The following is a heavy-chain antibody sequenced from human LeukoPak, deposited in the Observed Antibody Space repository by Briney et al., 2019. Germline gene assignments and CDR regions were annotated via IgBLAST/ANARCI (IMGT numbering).Heavy chain of an antibody. D-gene: IGHD3-10*02. Sequence: GGSLLLSCAAAGTSFSNYGMYWVRPPPEKGQGRVAFIRYDGSNKYYEDCVKVRFTISRDNSKMALYLQMNSVRAEDTAVYYCAELVITMIGGVWGKGTTVTVSS. CDR2: IRYDGSNK. V-gene: IGHV3-30*02. CDR1: GTSFSNYG. J-gene: IGHJ6*04. CDR3: AELVITMIGGV.